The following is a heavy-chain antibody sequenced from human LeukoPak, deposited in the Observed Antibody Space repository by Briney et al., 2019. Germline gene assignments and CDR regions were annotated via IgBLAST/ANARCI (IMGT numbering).Heavy chain of an antibody. J-gene: IGHJ4*02. CDR1: GGSISSSSYY. CDR2: IYYSGST. V-gene: IGHV4-39*01. CDR3: ARLGVTAAGPQDY. D-gene: IGHD2-21*02. Sequence: SETLSLTCTVSGGSISSSSYYWGWIRQPPGKGLEWIGSIYYSGSTYYNPSLKSRVTISVDTSKNQFSLKLSSVTAADTAAYYCARLGVTAAGPQDYWGQGTLVTVSS.